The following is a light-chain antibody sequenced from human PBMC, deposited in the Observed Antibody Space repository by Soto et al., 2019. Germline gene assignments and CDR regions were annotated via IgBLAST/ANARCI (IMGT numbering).Light chain of an antibody. V-gene: IGLV2-8*01. CDR2: EVN. CDR3: SSYAGSKNFIL. CDR1: TSDVGGYNY. Sequence: QSALTQPPSASGSPGQSVTISCTGTTSDVGGYNYVSWYQLHPDKVPKLIIYEVNKRPSGVPDRFSGSKSGSTASLTVSGLQAEDEADYFCSSYAGSKNFILFGGGTQLTVL. J-gene: IGLJ2*01.